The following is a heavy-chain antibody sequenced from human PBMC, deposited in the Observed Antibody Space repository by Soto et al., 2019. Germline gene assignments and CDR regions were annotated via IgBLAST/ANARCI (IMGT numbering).Heavy chain of an antibody. V-gene: IGHV1-3*05. CDR2: INAGNGNT. Sequence: QVQLVQSGAEEKKPGASVKVSCKASGYTFTSYAMHWVRQAPGQRLEWMGWINAGNGNTKYSQKFQGRVTITRDTSASTAYMELSSLRSADTAVYYCASDQLAMSTTGYFELWGRGTLVTVSS. CDR1: GYTFTSYA. CDR3: ASDQLAMSTTGYFEL. D-gene: IGHD1-26*01. J-gene: IGHJ2*01.